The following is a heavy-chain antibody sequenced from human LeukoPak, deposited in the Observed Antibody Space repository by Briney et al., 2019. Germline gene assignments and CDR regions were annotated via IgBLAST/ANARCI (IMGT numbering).Heavy chain of an antibody. J-gene: IGHJ6*03. D-gene: IGHD2-15*01. Sequence: SETLPLTCAVYGGSFSGYYWSWIRQPPGKGLEWIGEINHSGNTNYNPSLKSRVTISGDTSKNQFSLKLSSVTAADTAVYYCETSSSATIDYFYDYIDVWGKGTTVTVSS. V-gene: IGHV4-34*01. CDR1: GGSFSGYY. CDR3: ETSSSATIDYFYDYIDV. CDR2: INHSGNT.